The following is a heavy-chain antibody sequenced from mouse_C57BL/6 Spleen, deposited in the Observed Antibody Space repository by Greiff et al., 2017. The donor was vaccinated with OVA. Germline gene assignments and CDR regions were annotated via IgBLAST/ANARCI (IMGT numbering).Heavy chain of an antibody. V-gene: IGHV1-59*01. CDR2: IDPSDSYT. J-gene: IGHJ1*03. Sequence: QVQLKQPGAELVRPGTSVKLSCKASGYTFTSYWMHWVKQRPGQGLEWIGVIDPSDSYTNYNQKFKGKATLTVDTSSSTAYMQLSSLTSEDSAVYYCARGDDFLYFDVWGTGTTVTVSS. D-gene: IGHD2-4*01. CDR1: GYTFTSYW. CDR3: ARGDDFLYFDV.